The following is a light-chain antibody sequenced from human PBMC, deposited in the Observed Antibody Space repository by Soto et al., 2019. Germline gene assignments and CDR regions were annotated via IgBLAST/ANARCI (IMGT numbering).Light chain of an antibody. V-gene: IGLV4-69*01. CDR1: SGHNSYA. CDR3: QTWSTDIRV. J-gene: IGLJ3*02. CDR2: LNSDGSH. Sequence: QAEVTQPPSASASLGASVKLTCTLSSGHNSYAIAWHQQQPEKGPRYLMKLNSDGSHSKGDGIPDRFSGSSSGAERYLTISSLQSEDEADYYCQTWSTDIRVFGGGTQLTVL.